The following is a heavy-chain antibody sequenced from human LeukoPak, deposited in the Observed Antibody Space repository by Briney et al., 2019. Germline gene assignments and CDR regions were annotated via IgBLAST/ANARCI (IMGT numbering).Heavy chain of an antibody. CDR2: ISGLSTYI. D-gene: IGHD3/OR15-3a*01. V-gene: IGHV3-21*04. J-gene: IGHJ4*02. CDR3: ARSDGTGGPYYYDF. CDR1: GSTFNTKS. Sequence: TGGSLRLSCAAPGSTFNTKSMNWPRQAPGKGLEWVSSISGLSTYIYYPDSMRGRFTISRDNAKNSLFPEQRSVGAGERAVFFCARSDGTGGPYYYDFWGQGSLVTVSS.